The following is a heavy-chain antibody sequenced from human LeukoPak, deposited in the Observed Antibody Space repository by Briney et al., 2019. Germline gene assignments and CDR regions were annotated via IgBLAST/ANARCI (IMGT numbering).Heavy chain of an antibody. J-gene: IGHJ4*02. V-gene: IGHV3-30*18. CDR3: AKDDSSSSPGAYYFDY. CDR1: GFTFSSYG. Sequence: SGGSLRLSCAASGFTFSSYGMHWVRQAPGKGLEWVAVISYDGSNKYYADSVKGRFTISRDNSKNTLYLQMNSLRAEDTAVYYCAKDDSSSSPGAYYFDYWGQGTLVTVSS. CDR2: ISYDGSNK. D-gene: IGHD6-6*01.